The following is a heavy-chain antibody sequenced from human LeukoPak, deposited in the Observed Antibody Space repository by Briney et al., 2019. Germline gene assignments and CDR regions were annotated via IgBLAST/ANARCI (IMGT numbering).Heavy chain of an antibody. D-gene: IGHD3-3*01. CDR2: ISRSGGNT. CDR1: GFTFSIYS. J-gene: IGHJ4*02. Sequence: GGPLRLSCAASGFTFSIYSMSWVPQAPGKGLEWGAPISRSGGNTYYGDSVKGLLTISRDNYKNTLYLQMNSLGAEDTAVYYCAKMWWSGYPQGVGYWGQGTLVTVSS. CDR3: AKMWWSGYPQGVGY. V-gene: IGHV3-23*01.